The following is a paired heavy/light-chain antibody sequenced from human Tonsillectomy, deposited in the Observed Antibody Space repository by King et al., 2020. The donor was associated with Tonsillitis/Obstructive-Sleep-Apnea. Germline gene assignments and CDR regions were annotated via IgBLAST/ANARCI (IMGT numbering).Heavy chain of an antibody. Sequence: QVQLVESGGGLVKPGGSLRLSCAASGFTFSDYYMSWIRQAPGKGLEWVSYISGSSGYTRYADSVKGRFTISRDNAKKSLYLQMNSLRAEDTAVYYCARGQLIPYTSGWYAGDYWGQGTLVTVSS. CDR3: ARGQLIPYTSGWYAGDY. J-gene: IGHJ4*02. CDR2: ISGSSGYT. D-gene: IGHD6-19*01. CDR1: GFTFSDYY. V-gene: IGHV3-11*05.
Light chain of an antibody. CDR2: DAS. CDR3: QQRLT. V-gene: IGKV3-11*01. CDR1: QSVSGY. Sequence: EIVLTQSPATLSLSPGERATLSCRASQSVSGYLAWYQQKPGQAPRLLISDASHRATGIPARFSGSGSGTDFTLTISSLEPEDFAVYYCQQRLTFGGGTKVEIK. J-gene: IGKJ4*01.